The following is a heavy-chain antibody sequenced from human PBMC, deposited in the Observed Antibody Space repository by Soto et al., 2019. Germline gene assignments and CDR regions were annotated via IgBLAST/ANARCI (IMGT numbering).Heavy chain of an antibody. Sequence: EVQLVESGGGLVQTGGSLRLSCEGSGFSFSSYDIHWVRQAAGKRLEWVAAIGADGDTYYSDSVKGRLTISRENTKNSLYLQMNSLRTGDTGVYHCAKARLYYYYGMDVWGQGTMVTVSS. CDR1: GFSFSSYD. CDR2: IGADGDT. J-gene: IGHJ6*02. CDR3: AKARLYYYYGMDV. V-gene: IGHV3-13*01.